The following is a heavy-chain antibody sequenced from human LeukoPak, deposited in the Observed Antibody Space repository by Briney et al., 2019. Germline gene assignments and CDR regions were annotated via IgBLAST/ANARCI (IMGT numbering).Heavy chain of an antibody. V-gene: IGHV1-69*01. D-gene: IGHD6-6*01. CDR2: IIPIFGTA. Sequence: SVKVSCKASGGTFSSYAISWVRQAPGLGLEWMGGIIPIFGTANYAQKFQGRVTITADESTSTAYMELSSLRSEDTAVYYCARIACGSSSVCYYYYMDVWGKGTTVTVSS. CDR1: GGTFSSYA. J-gene: IGHJ6*03. CDR3: ARIACGSSSVCYYYYMDV.